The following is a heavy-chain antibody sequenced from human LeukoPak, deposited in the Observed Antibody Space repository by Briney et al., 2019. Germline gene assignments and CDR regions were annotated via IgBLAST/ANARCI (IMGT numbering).Heavy chain of an antibody. CDR2: INPNSGGT. V-gene: IGHV1-2*02. Sequence: ASVKVSCKASGCTFTGYYMHWVRQAPGQGLEWMGWINPNSGGTNYAQKFQGRVTMTRDTSISTAYMELSRLRSDDTAVYYCARDLPYCSSTSCYVSDYWGQGTLVTVSS. CDR3: ARDLPYCSSTSCYVSDY. J-gene: IGHJ4*02. D-gene: IGHD2-2*01. CDR1: GCTFTGYY.